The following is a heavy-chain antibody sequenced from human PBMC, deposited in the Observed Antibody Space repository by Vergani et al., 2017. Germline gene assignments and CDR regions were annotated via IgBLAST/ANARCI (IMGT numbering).Heavy chain of an antibody. Sequence: VQLVESGGGEVQPGRSLRLSCAASGFTFSSYWMSWVRQAPGKGLEWVSTIKNDGGKSHYADFVKGRFAISRDNSRNTLYLQMNSLRVEDTAVYYCGRGSDNYNWGQGALVTV. CDR2: IKNDGGKS. J-gene: IGHJ4*02. D-gene: IGHD1-1*01. V-gene: IGHV3-23*04. CDR1: GFTFSSYW. CDR3: GRGSDNYN.